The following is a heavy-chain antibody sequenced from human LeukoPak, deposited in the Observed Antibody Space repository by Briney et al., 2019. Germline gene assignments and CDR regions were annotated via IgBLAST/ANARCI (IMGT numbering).Heavy chain of an antibody. CDR3: ARGDYRSEDSSGSLFDY. Sequence: GGPLRLLCAASGFTYSSYAMHWARQAPGKGLEGVTVISYDGSNKYYADSVKSRFTISKDNSKNTLYLQMNSLRAEDTAVYYCARGDYRSEDSSGSLFDYWGQGTLVTVSS. D-gene: IGHD6-19*01. CDR2: ISYDGSNK. J-gene: IGHJ4*02. CDR1: GFTYSSYA. V-gene: IGHV3-30*16.